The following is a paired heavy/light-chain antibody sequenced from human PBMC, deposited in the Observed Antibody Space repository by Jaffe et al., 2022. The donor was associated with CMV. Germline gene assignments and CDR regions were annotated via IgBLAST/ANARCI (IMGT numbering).Heavy chain of an antibody. J-gene: IGHJ5*02. Sequence: EVQLVESGGGLVQPGGSLRLSCAASGFTFSSFDMHWVRQAPGKGLEWVSSVGPNGDTYYLGSVKGRFTISRENAKNSLYLQMNSLGAGDTAVYYCVRADYDILTGHRGFDTWGQGTLVAVSS. CDR1: GFTFSSFD. D-gene: IGHD3-9*01. CDR2: VGPNGDT. V-gene: IGHV3-13*01. CDR3: VRADYDILTGHRGFDT.
Light chain of an antibody. CDR1: ISNIGAGFD. J-gene: IGLJ1*01. Sequence: QSVLTQPPSVSGAPWQRVTISCTGSISNIGAGFDVHWYQQLPGAAPKLLIYANTNRPSRVPDRFSASKSGSSASLAITGLQAEDEADYYCQSYDRTLRSYVFGTGTKVTVL. CDR2: ANT. V-gene: IGLV1-40*01. CDR3: QSYDRTLRSYV.